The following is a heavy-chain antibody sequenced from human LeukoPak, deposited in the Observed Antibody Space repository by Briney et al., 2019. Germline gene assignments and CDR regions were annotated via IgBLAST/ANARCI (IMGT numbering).Heavy chain of an antibody. CDR1: GGSISSSSYY. CDR2: IYYSGST. CDR3: ARLEAAAGYNSAWYFDY. J-gene: IGHJ4*02. Sequence: SETLSLTCTVSGGSISSSSYYWGWIRQPPGKGLEWIGNIYYSGSTYYNPSLKSRITISVDTSKNQFSLKLSSVTAADTAVYYCARLEAAAGYNSAWYFDYWGQGTLVTVSS. D-gene: IGHD6-19*01. V-gene: IGHV4-39*01.